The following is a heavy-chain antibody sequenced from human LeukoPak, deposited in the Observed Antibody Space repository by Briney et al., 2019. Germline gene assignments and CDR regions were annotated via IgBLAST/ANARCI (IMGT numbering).Heavy chain of an antibody. CDR3: ARRKGEPNIFDS. CDR2: INPSSGGT. D-gene: IGHD3-16*01. Sequence: ASVKVSCKASGYTFTGYYMHWVRQAPGQGLEWMGRINPSSGGTNYAQKFQGRVTMTRDTSVSTAYMELSRLRSDDTAVYYCARRKGEPNIFDSWGQGPLVTVSS. J-gene: IGHJ4*02. CDR1: GYTFTGYY. V-gene: IGHV1-2*06.